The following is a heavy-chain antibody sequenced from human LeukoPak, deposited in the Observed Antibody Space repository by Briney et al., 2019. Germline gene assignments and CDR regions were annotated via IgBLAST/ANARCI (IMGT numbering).Heavy chain of an antibody. J-gene: IGHJ4*02. D-gene: IGHD6-19*01. CDR3: AKYPNRIIAVAVY. CDR2: ISGSGGST. CDR1: GFTFSSYA. Sequence: QPGGSLRLSCAASGFTFSSYAMSWVRQAPGKGLEWVSAISGSGGSTYYADSEKGRFTISRDNSKNTLYLQMNSLRAEDTAVYYCAKYPNRIIAVAVYWGQGTLVTVSS. V-gene: IGHV3-23*01.